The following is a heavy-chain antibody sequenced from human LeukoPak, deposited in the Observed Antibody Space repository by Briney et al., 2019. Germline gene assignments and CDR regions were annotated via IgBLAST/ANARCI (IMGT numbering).Heavy chain of an antibody. D-gene: IGHD3-9*01. J-gene: IGHJ4*02. Sequence: ASVKVSCKASGYTFTSYGISWVRQAPGQGLEWMGWMSAYNGNTNYAQKLQGRVTMTTDTSTSTAYMELRSLRSDDTAVYYCARDKRTYYDILTGYYYFDYWGQGTLVTVSS. CDR2: MSAYNGNT. V-gene: IGHV1-18*01. CDR1: GYTFTSYG. CDR3: ARDKRTYYDILTGYYYFDY.